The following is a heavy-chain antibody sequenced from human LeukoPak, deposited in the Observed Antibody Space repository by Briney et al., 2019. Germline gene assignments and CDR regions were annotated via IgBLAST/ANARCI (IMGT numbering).Heavy chain of an antibody. V-gene: IGHV4-59*01. CDR3: AREEGGIAAAGSAFDI. CDR1: GGSISSYY. CDR2: IYYSGST. D-gene: IGHD6-13*01. J-gene: IGHJ3*02. Sequence: ASETLSLTCTVSGGSISSYYWSWIRQPPGKGLEWIGYIYYSGSTNYNPSLKSRVTISVDTSKNQFSLKLSSVTAADTAVYYCAREEGGIAAAGSAFDIWGQGTMVTVSS.